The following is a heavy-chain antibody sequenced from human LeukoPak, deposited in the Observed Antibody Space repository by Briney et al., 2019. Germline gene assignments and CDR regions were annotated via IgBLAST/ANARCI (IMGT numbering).Heavy chain of an antibody. D-gene: IGHD3-9*01. CDR2: IKKDGSEK. CDR3: DTDPGYFEANSFDY. J-gene: IGHJ4*02. CDR1: AFTLSSYW. Sequence: PGGSLRLSCAASAFTLSSYWMSWVRQPPGKGLEWVANIKKDGSEKYYVNSVKGRFTISRDNAKKSLYLQMNSLRAEDTAVYYCDTDPGYFEANSFDYWGQGTLVTVSS. V-gene: IGHV3-7*01.